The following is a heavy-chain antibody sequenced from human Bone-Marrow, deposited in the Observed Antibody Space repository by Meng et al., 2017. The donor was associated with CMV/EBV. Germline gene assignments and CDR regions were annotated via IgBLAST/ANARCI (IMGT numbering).Heavy chain of an antibody. D-gene: IGHD3-10*02. J-gene: IGHJ6*01. Sequence: ESLKISCAASGFTFSSYWMHWVRQAPGKGLEWVSFISSSGSTIHYADSVEGRFTISRDNAQNSVYLQMNSLRDEDTAVYYCARDQVVRSGIYFNYYGMDVWGQGTTVTFSS. CDR1: GFTFSSYW. V-gene: IGHV3-48*02. CDR2: ISSSGSTI. CDR3: ARDQVVRSGIYFNYYGMDV.